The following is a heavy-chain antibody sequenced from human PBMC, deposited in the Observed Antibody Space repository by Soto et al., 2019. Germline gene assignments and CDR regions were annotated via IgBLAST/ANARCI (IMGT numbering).Heavy chain of an antibody. Sequence: PGGSLRLSCAASGFTFSSYWMHWVRQAPGKGLVWVSHINSDGSSATYADSVKGRFTISRDNAKNTLYLQMNSLRAEDTAVYYCVREVTSSWSPWGQGNVVTVSS. V-gene: IGHV3-74*03. J-gene: IGHJ5*02. D-gene: IGHD6-13*01. CDR3: VREVTSSWSP. CDR2: INSDGSSA. CDR1: GFTFSSYW.